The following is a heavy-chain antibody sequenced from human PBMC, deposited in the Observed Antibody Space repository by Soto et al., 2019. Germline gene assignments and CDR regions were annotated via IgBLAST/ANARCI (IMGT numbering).Heavy chain of an antibody. CDR3: ARDGRYSYGSLLGPLFDI. Sequence: QVQLVQSGAEVKKPGSSVKVSCKASGGTFSSYAISWVRQAPGQGLEWMGGIIPIFGTANYAQKFQGRVTITADEATSTAYMELSSLRSEDTAVYYCARDGRYSYGSLLGPLFDIWGQGTMVTVSS. CDR1: GGTFSSYA. J-gene: IGHJ3*02. CDR2: IIPIFGTA. D-gene: IGHD5-18*01. V-gene: IGHV1-69*01.